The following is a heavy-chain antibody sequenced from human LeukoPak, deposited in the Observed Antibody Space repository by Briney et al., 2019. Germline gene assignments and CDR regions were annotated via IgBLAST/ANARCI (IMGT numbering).Heavy chain of an antibody. J-gene: IGHJ6*02. V-gene: IGHV3-21*01. D-gene: IGHD4-4*01. CDR3: ARDGNSNYYGMDV. Sequence: PGGSLRLSCAASGFTFSSYSMNWVRQAPGKGLEWVSSISSSSSYIYYADSVKGRFTISRDNAKNSLYLQMNSLRAEDTAVYYCARDGNSNYYGMDVWGQGTTVTVSS. CDR2: ISSSSSYI. CDR1: GFTFSSYS.